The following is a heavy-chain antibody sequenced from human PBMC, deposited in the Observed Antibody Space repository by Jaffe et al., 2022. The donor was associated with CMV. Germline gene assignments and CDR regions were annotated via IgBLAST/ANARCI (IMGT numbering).Heavy chain of an antibody. Sequence: QVQLQQWGAGLLKPSETLSLTCAVYGGSFSGYYWSWIRQPPGKGLEWIGEINHSGSTNYNPSLKSRVTISVDTSKNQFSLKLSSVTAADTAVYYCARVGSSWYIDYWGQGTLVTVSS. CDR2: INHSGST. CDR1: GGSFSGYY. V-gene: IGHV4-34*01. D-gene: IGHD6-13*01. CDR3: ARVGSSWYIDY. J-gene: IGHJ4*02.